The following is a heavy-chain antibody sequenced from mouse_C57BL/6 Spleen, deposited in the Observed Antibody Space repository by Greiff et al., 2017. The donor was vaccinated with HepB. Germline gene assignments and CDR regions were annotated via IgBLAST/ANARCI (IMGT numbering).Heavy chain of an antibody. CDR3: ARNGYYRGYAMDY. CDR1: GYTFTSYW. Sequence: VQLQQPGTELVKPGASVKLSCKASGYTFTSYWMHWVKQRPGQGLEWIGNINPSNGGTNYNEKFKSKATLTVDKSSSTAYMQLSSLTSEDSAVYYCARNGYYRGYAMDYWGQGTSVTVSS. J-gene: IGHJ4*01. CDR2: INPSNGGT. D-gene: IGHD2-3*01. V-gene: IGHV1-53*01.